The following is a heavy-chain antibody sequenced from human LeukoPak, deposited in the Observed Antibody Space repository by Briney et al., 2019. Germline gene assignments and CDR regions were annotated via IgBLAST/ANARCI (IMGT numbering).Heavy chain of an antibody. V-gene: IGHV1-18*01. CDR2: ISAYNSNT. D-gene: IGHD6-19*01. CDR1: GGTFSSYA. J-gene: IGHJ4*02. CDR3: ARVRPWANEWLPHLDF. Sequence: GASVKVSCKASGGTFSSYAISWVRQAPGQGLEWMGRISAYNSNTNYAQNLQGRVTMTTDTSTGTAYMELRSLTSDDTAVYYCARVRPWANEWLPHLDFWGQGTQVTVSS.